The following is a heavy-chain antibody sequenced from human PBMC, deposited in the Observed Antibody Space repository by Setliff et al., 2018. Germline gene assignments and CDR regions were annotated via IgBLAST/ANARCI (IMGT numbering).Heavy chain of an antibody. CDR3: ARAQVVFAISAPAWYFEI. Sequence: SETLSLTCGVHGGSFSGYQWTWIRQPPGKGLEWIGEINQSGSANYNPSLKSRASLSVGTSEKQLSLTLNSVTVADTAVYYCARAQVVFAISAPAWYFEIWGRGTQVTVSS. CDR1: GGSFSGYQ. V-gene: IGHV4-34*01. CDR2: INQSGSA. D-gene: IGHD2-21*01. J-gene: IGHJ2*01.